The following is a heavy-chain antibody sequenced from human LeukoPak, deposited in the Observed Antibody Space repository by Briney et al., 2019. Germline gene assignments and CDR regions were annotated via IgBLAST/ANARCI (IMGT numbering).Heavy chain of an antibody. CDR2: INWNGGST. J-gene: IGHJ4*02. D-gene: IGHD3-9*01. CDR1: GFTFSVYW. V-gene: IGHV3-20*04. Sequence: PGGSLRLSCAASGFTFSVYWMHWVRQAPGKGLEWVSGINWNGGSTGYADSVKGRFTISRDNAKNSLYLQMNSLRAEDTALYYWARGSYYDILAGYGDYWGQGTLVTVSS. CDR3: ARGSYYDILAGYGDY.